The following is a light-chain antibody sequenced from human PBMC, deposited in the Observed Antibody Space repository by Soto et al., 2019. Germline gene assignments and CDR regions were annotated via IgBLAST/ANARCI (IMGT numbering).Light chain of an antibody. CDR3: QQYNSWPPLT. CDR2: GAS. J-gene: IGKJ4*01. CDR1: QSVSSN. Sequence: EIVMTQSPDTLSVSPGERATLSCRAGQSVSSNLAWYQQKPGQAPRLLIYGASTRATGIPARFSGSGAGTEFTLTISSLQSEDFAVYYCQQYNSWPPLTFGGGTKVEIK. V-gene: IGKV3D-15*01.